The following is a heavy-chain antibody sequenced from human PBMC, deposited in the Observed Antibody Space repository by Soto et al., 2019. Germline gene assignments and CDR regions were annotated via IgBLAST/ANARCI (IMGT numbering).Heavy chain of an antibody. Sequence: ASVKVSCKASGYTFSGYYIHWLRQAPGQGLEWMGWINPNSGGTNYAQKFQGRVTVTRDTPTSTAYMELSRLTSDDTAVYYCARSLTEGYCTITGCYTRPLYGMDVWGQGTTVTV. V-gene: IGHV1-2*02. J-gene: IGHJ6*02. CDR3: ARSLTEGYCTITGCYTRPLYGMDV. D-gene: IGHD2-2*02. CDR1: GYTFSGYY. CDR2: INPNSGGT.